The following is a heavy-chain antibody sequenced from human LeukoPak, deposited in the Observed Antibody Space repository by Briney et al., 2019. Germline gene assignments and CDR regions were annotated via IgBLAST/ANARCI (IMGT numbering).Heavy chain of an antibody. CDR3: AREQYGSDDALDI. CDR1: GFTFSSYG. D-gene: IGHD4-17*01. J-gene: IGHJ3*02. V-gene: IGHV3-33*01. Sequence: GRSLRLSCAVSGFTFSSYGMHWVRQAPGKGLEWVAVIWYDGSNKYYADSVKGRFTISRDNSKNTMDLQMNSLRAEDTAVYYCAREQYGSDDALDIWGQGTMVTVSS. CDR2: IWYDGSNK.